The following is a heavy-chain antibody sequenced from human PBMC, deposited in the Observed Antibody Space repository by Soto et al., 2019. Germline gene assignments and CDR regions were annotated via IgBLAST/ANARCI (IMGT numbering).Heavy chain of an antibody. CDR3: AKGELGTDY. J-gene: IGHJ4*02. Sequence: EVQLLESGGGLVQPGESLRLSCAASGFIFNNYAMSWVRQAPGKGLEWVSSISGSGGSTYYADSVKGRFTISRDNSKNTLYLQMNSLRAEDTAIYYCAKGELGTDYGGQGTLVTVSS. CDR1: GFIFNNYA. D-gene: IGHD1-7*01. CDR2: ISGSGGST. V-gene: IGHV3-23*01.